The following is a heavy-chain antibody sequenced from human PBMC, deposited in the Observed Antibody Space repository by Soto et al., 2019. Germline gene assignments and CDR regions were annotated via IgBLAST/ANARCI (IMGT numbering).Heavy chain of an antibody. J-gene: IGHJ6*02. CDR1: VCSVCSYW. CDR2: IDPSDSYT. CDR3: ATNLAAAGHYYYYGMDV. V-gene: IGHV5-10-1*01. D-gene: IGHD6-13*01. Sequence: KRSVCSVCSYWSWCERRITGKGLEWMGRIDPSDSYTNYSPSFQGHVTISADKSTSTAYLQWSSLKASDTAMYYCATNLAAAGHYYYYGMDVRGQGTTVTVSS.